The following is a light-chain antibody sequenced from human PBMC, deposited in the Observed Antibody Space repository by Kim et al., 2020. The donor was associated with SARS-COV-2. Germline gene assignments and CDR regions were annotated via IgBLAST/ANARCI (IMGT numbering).Light chain of an antibody. CDR1: QSISNF. J-gene: IGKJ4*01. Sequence: SVGDIITITCRASQSISNFLAWFQQKPGKAPKRLIYVASSFLSGVPSRFRGRASGTEFALTISSLQSEDFATYYCLQHNTYPRLTFGGGTKGDIK. CDR3: LQHNTYPRLT. V-gene: IGKV1-17*03. CDR2: VAS.